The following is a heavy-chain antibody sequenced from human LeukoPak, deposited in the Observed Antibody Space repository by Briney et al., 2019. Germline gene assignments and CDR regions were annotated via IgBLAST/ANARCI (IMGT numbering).Heavy chain of an antibody. Sequence: GGSLRLSCAASGFTFSDHYMDWVRQAPGKGLEWVGRTRNKANSYTTEDAASVKGRFTISRDDSKNSLYLQMNSLKTEDTAVYYCARGSVDSSSWYDDYYYYYYMDVWGKGTTVTVSS. CDR1: GFTFSDHY. D-gene: IGHD6-13*01. V-gene: IGHV3-72*01. J-gene: IGHJ6*03. CDR3: ARGSVDSSSWYDDYYYYYYMDV. CDR2: TRNKANSYTT.